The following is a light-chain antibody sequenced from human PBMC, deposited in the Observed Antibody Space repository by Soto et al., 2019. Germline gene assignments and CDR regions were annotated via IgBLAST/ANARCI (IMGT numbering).Light chain of an antibody. CDR3: PQYNIWPRA. J-gene: IGKJ1*01. CDR2: GAS. Sequence: VMTQSHDTLSVSPGDRATFSCRASQSDSSNLAWYQQKPGQAPGLLIYGASTMSTGIPARFSGSGSGTEFTLTISSLQSEDFAVYYCPQYNIWPRASGQG. CDR1: QSDSSN. V-gene: IGKV3-15*01.